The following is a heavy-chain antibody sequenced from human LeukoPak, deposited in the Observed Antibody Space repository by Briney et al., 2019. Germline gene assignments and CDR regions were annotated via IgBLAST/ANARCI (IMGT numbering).Heavy chain of an antibody. CDR3: ARDSSDVLTGYYHF. J-gene: IGHJ4*02. CDR2: INPNSGRT. CDR1: VYTFNDYY. V-gene: IGHV1-2*02. Sequence: ASVKVSCKTSVYTFNDYYVHWVRPAPGQGGEWMGWINPNSGRTNYAPKFQGRVTLTTDTSISTAYMELSGLISGDTALYYCARDSSDVLTGYYHFWGQGTLVTVSS. D-gene: IGHD3-9*01.